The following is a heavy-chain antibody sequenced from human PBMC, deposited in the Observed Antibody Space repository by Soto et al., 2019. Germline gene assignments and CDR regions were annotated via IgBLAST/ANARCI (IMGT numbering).Heavy chain of an antibody. CDR1: GGSISSGDYY. CDR2: IYYSGST. Sequence: PSETLSLTWTVSGGSISSGDYYWSWIRQHPGKGLEWIGYIYYSGSTYYHPSLQSRVTISIDASKNQFSLKLRSVTAADPAMYSFPRDGGGSARPGFHYVLDVWGKGLPVTVSP. D-gene: IGHD3-16*01. V-gene: IGHV4-30-4*01. CDR3: PRDGGGSARPGFHYVLDV. J-gene: IGHJ6*04.